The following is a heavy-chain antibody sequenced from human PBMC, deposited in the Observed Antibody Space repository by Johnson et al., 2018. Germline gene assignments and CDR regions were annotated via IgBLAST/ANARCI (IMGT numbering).Heavy chain of an antibody. V-gene: IGHV4-34*01. D-gene: IGHD3-10*01. CDR2: ITHSGST. Sequence: QVQLQQVGAGLLKHSETLSLTCAVYGGSFSGYYWSWIRQPPGKGLEWIGEITHSGSTNYNPSLKGRVTMSRDTSKNQFSLKLTSVTAADTAVFFCARGRRKKMVRGTTNLFLDQYDDYMDVWDKGTTVTVSS. CDR1: GGSFSGYY. J-gene: IGHJ6*03. CDR3: ARGRRKKMVRGTTNLFLDQYDDYMDV.